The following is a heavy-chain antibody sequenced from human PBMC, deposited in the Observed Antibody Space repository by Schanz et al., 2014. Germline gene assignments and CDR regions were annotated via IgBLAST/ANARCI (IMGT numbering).Heavy chain of an antibody. CDR2: ISGSSRTI. V-gene: IGHV3-48*01. D-gene: IGHD6-25*01. Sequence: EVQLVESGGGLVKPGGSLRLSCAASGFGFSSYSMNWVRQAPGKGLEWVSYISGSSRTIYYADSMKGRFTISRDNSKNTLYLQMNSLRAEDTAVYYCAKVRYSSGWRGDYFDEWGQGTLVTVAS. J-gene: IGHJ4*02. CDR1: GFGFSSYS. CDR3: AKVRYSSGWRGDYFDE.